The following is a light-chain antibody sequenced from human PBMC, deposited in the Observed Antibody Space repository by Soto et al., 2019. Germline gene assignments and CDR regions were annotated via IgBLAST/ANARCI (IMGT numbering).Light chain of an antibody. V-gene: IGLV1-40*01. CDR2: GNS. CDR1: SSNIGAGYD. Sequence: QPVLTQPPSVSGAPGQRVTISCTGSSSNIGAGYDVHWYQQLPGTAPKLLIYGNSNRPSGVPDRFSGSKSGTSASLAITGLQAEDEADYHCQSYDSSLSGSRVFGTGTKLTVL. CDR3: QSYDSSLSGSRV. J-gene: IGLJ1*01.